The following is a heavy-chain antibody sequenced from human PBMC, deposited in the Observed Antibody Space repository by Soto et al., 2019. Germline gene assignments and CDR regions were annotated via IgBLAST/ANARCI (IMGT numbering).Heavy chain of an antibody. D-gene: IGHD1-1*01. CDR2: TYYRSKWYI. Sequence: QVPLQQSGPGLVKPSQTLSLTCDISGDSVSSNSAARNWIRQTPSRGLEWLGRTYYRSKWYINYAVSVKSRIIVNPDTSKNQFSLQLNSVTPEDTAVYYCARGSWDDVTGHYYMDVWGKGTTVTVSS. CDR1: GDSVSSNSAA. V-gene: IGHV6-1*01. CDR3: ARGSWDDVTGHYYMDV. J-gene: IGHJ6*03.